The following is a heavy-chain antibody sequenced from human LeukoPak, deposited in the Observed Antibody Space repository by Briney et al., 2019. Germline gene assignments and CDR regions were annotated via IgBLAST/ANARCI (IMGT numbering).Heavy chain of an antibody. D-gene: IGHD2-2*02. CDR3: AKDSVHRVSVVPAAIMEGYLDY. Sequence: GGSLRLSCAASGFTFSSYSMNWVRQAPGKGLEWVSYISSSSSTIYYADSVKGRFTISRDNSKNTLYLQMNSLRAEDTAVYYCAKDSVHRVSVVPAAIMEGYLDYWGQGTLVTVSS. CDR1: GFTFSSYS. V-gene: IGHV3-48*01. CDR2: ISSSSSTI. J-gene: IGHJ4*02.